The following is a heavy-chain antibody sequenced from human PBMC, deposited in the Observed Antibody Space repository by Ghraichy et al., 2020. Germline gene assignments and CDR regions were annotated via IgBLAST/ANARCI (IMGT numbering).Heavy chain of an antibody. Sequence: ASVKVSCEASGYTFIRYYMHWVRQAPGQGLEWMGIIDPSGGSTNYAQKYQGRITVTRDTSTSTVYMELSNLRSEDTAVYYCARGTGSWLVRTGWFDPWGQGTLFTVSS. CDR3: ARGTGSWLVRTGWFDP. V-gene: IGHV1-46*01. CDR1: GYTFIRYY. J-gene: IGHJ5*02. CDR2: IDPSGGST. D-gene: IGHD3/OR15-3a*01.